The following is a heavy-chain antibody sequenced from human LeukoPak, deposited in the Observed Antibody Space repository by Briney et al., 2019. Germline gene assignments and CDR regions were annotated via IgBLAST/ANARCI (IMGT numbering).Heavy chain of an antibody. CDR3: ARFGMDAAIDY. J-gene: IGHJ4*01. D-gene: IGHD2-15*01. Sequence: GGSLRLSCAASGFTFSGYWMSWVRQAPGKGLEWVATIKQDASEKTYVDSVEGRFTSSRDNAKSSLFLQMDSLRAEDTAVYYCARFGMDAAIDYWGQGNPGHRLF. CDR2: IKQDASEK. CDR1: GFTFSGYW. V-gene: IGHV3-7*01.